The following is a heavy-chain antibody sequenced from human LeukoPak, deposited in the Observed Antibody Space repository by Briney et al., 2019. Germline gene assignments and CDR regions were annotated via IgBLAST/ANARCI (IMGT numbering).Heavy chain of an antibody. CDR1: GFTFTSYW. CDR2: TKHDGSER. V-gene: IGHV3-7*04. D-gene: IGHD2-21*02. J-gene: IGHJ4*02. CDR3: ARGGLYGDYYFDY. Sequence: GGSLRLSCAASGFTFTSYWMTWVRQTPGKGLEWVANTKHDGSERYYVDSVKGRFTISRDNVKNSLFLQMDSLRAEDTAVYYCARGGLYGDYYFDYWGQGTLVTVTS.